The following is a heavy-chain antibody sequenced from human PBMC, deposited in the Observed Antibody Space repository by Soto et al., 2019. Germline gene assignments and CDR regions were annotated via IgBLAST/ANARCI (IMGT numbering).Heavy chain of an antibody. V-gene: IGHV1-69*06. Sequence: QVQLVQSGAEAKKPGSSVKVSCKASGGTFSSYAISWVRQAPGQGLEWMGGIIPIFGTANYAQKFQGRVTITADKSTSTAYMELSSLRSEDTAVYYCARDKGYYDSSGYRPFQHWGQGTLVTVSS. CDR2: IIPIFGTA. CDR1: GGTFSSYA. J-gene: IGHJ1*01. CDR3: ARDKGYYDSSGYRPFQH. D-gene: IGHD3-22*01.